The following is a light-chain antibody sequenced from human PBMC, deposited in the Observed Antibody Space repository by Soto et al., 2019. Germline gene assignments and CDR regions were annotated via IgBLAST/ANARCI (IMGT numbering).Light chain of an antibody. CDR2: DVT. V-gene: IGLV2-14*01. CDR1: SSDVSAYNY. CDR3: SSYTTIKTVI. Sequence: QSALAQPASVSGSPGLSITISCTGTSSDVSAYNYVSWYHQHHPGKAPELIIYDVTDRPSGVSTRFSGSKSGNTASLTISGLQAEDEGDYYCSSYTTIKTVIFGGGTKLTVL. J-gene: IGLJ2*01.